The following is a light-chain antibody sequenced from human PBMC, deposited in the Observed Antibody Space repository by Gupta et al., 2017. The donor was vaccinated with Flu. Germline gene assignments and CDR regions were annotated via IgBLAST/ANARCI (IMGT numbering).Light chain of an antibody. J-gene: IGKJ2*01. V-gene: IGKV3-15*01. Sequence: TLSVSPGERATLSCRASQSVSSNLAWYQQKPGQAPRLLIYGASTRATGIPARFSGSGSGTEFTLTISSLQSEDFAVYYCQQYNNWPPGNTFGQGTKLEIK. CDR1: QSVSSN. CDR3: QQYNNWPPGNT. CDR2: GAS.